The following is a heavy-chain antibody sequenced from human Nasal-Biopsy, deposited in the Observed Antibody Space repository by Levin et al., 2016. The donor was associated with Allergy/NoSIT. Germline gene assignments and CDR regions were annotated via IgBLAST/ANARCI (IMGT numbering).Heavy chain of an antibody. J-gene: IGHJ6*03. CDR1: GGSISGYY. D-gene: IGHD2-2*01. CDR2: IYYTGST. Sequence: GSLRLSCTVSGGSISGYYWSWIRQPPGKGLEYIGWIYYTGSTNYDPSLESRVAISVDTSNNQFSLKLSSVTAADTAVYYCARYNEYPLPKSGLYHYMAVWGKGTTVTVSS. CDR3: ARYNEYPLPKSGLYHYMAV. V-gene: IGHV4-59*01.